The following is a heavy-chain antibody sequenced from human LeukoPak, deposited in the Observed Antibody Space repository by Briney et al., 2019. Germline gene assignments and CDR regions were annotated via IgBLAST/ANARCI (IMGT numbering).Heavy chain of an antibody. J-gene: IGHJ4*02. D-gene: IGHD1-26*01. CDR3: ASEGKWEPGYFDY. V-gene: IGHV1-69*13. Sequence: ASVKVSCKASGGTFSSYAISWVRQAPGQGLEWMRGIIPIFGTANYAQKFQGRVTITADESTSTAYMELSSLRSEDTAVYYCASEGKWEPGYFDYWGQGILVTVSS. CDR1: GGTFSSYA. CDR2: IIPIFGTA.